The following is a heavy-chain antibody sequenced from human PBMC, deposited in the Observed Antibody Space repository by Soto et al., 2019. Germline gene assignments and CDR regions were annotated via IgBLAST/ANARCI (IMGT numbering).Heavy chain of an antibody. J-gene: IGHJ4*02. CDR1: GGSISSYY. CDR3: ARGGWDPGYFDY. V-gene: IGHV4-59*01. Sequence: QVQLQESGPGLVKPSETLSLTCTVSGGSISSYYWRWIRQPPGKGLEWIGYIYYSGSTNYNPSLKRRVTISVDTSKNQFSLKLSSVTAADTAVYYCARGGWDPGYFDYWGQGTMVTVSS. D-gene: IGHD1-26*01. CDR2: IYYSGST.